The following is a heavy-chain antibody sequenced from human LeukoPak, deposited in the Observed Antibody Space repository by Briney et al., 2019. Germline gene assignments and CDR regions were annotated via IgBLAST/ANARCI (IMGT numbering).Heavy chain of an antibody. CDR3: ARDSSPYCGDDCYFDAFDL. D-gene: IGHD2-21*02. Sequence: GSLRLSCAASEFTFGSYWMTWVRQASGKGLEWVANINRDGSKNHFVDSVKGRFTISRDNAKNFLYLQMNSLRAEDTAVYFCARDSSPYCGDDCYFDAFDLWGQGTMVTVSS. J-gene: IGHJ3*01. CDR2: INRDGSKN. CDR1: EFTFGSYW. V-gene: IGHV3-7*03.